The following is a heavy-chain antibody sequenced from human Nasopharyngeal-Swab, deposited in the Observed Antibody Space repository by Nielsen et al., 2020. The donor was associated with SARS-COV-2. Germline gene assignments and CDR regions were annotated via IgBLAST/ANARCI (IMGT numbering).Heavy chain of an antibody. Sequence: GESLKISCAASGFTFSSYAMSWVRQAPGKGLEWVSAIGGSGGSTYYADSVKGRFTISRDNSKNTLYLQMNSLRAEDTAVYYCARGVETIHHWGQGSLVTVSS. CDR1: GFTFSSYA. CDR2: IGGSGGST. D-gene: IGHD5-24*01. CDR3: ARGVETIHH. J-gene: IGHJ1*01. V-gene: IGHV3-23*01.